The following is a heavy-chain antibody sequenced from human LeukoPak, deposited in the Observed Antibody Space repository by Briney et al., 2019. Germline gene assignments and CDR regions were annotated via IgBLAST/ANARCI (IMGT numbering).Heavy chain of an antibody. D-gene: IGHD6-13*01. CDR3: ASFIAAADPPYYYYGMDV. V-gene: IGHV1-69*13. CDR2: IIPIFGTA. J-gene: IGHJ6*01. CDR1: GGTFSSYA. Sequence: SVKVSCKASGGTFSSYAISWVRQAPGRGLEWMGGIIPIFGTANYAQKFQGRVTITADESTGTAYMELSSLRSEDTAVYYCASFIAAADPPYYYYGMDVWGQGTTVTVSS.